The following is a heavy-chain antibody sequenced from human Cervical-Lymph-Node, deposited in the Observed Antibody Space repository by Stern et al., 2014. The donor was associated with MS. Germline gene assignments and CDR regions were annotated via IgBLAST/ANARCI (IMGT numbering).Heavy chain of an antibody. D-gene: IGHD3-16*02. CDR1: GYPFTSYW. CDR3: ARQSIWGTYRYYYYTMDV. J-gene: IGHJ6*02. Sequence: EVQLVESGAELRKPGESLQISCQASGYPFTSYWIGWVRQMPGKGLEWMGIIYGGDSKTKYSPSFTGQVTMSVDQSINPAYPQWSNLRASDTAMYYCARQSIWGTYRYYYYTMDVWGQGTTITVSS. V-gene: IGHV5-51*01. CDR2: IYGGDSKT.